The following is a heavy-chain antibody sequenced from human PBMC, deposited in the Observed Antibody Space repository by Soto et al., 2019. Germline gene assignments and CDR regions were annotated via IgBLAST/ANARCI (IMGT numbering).Heavy chain of an antibody. J-gene: IGHJ3*02. CDR2: IYWDDDK. Sequence: QITLKESGPTLVKPTQTLTLTCTFSGFSLSTSGVGVGWIRQPPGKALEWLALIYWDDDKRYSPSLKSRLTIPKDTYKDHVVVTMTNIDPVDKATYYCGQRDSSGWYSAFDIWGQGTIVTVSS. CDR1: GFSLSTSGVG. D-gene: IGHD6-19*01. CDR3: GQRDSSGWYSAFDI. V-gene: IGHV2-5*02.